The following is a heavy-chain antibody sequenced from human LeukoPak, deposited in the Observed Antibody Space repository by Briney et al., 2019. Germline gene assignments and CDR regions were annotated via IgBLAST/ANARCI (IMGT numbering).Heavy chain of an antibody. V-gene: IGHV3-23*01. CDR1: GFTFSSYG. D-gene: IGHD1-26*01. CDR2: ISGSGGST. CDR3: AVGGSPGAFDI. Sequence: GGSLRLSCAASGFTFSSYGMSWVRQAPGKGLEWVSAISGSGGSTYYADSVKGRFTISRDNAKNSLYLQMNSLRVEDTAVYYCAVGGSPGAFDIWGQGTMVTVSS. J-gene: IGHJ3*02.